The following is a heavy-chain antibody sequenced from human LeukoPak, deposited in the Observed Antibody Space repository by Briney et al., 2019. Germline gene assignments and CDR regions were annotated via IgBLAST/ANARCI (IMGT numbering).Heavy chain of an antibody. CDR1: GFTFSSYA. V-gene: IGHV3-30-3*01. CDR2: ISYDGSNK. CDR3: AKEQEGGAWGAFDI. D-gene: IGHD7-27*01. Sequence: GGSLRLSCAASGFTFSSYAMHWVRQAPGKGLEWVAVISYDGSNKYYADSVKGRFTISRDNSKNTLYLQMNSLRAEDTAVYYCAKEQEGGAWGAFDIWGQGTMVTVSS. J-gene: IGHJ3*02.